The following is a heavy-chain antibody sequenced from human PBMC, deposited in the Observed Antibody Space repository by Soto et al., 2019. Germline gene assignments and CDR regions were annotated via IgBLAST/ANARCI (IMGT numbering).Heavy chain of an antibody. D-gene: IGHD1-26*01. CDR3: ARQGSGSYTTGGDYYYYGMDF. CDR1: GYSFTSYW. Sequence: XESLKISPKGSGYSFTSYWLVWVRQMSGKGVDGMGIIYPGDSDARYSPSFEGQVTISADKSISTAYLQWSSLKASDTAMYYCARQGSGSYTTGGDYYYYGMDFWGQGTTVTVSS. V-gene: IGHV5-51*01. CDR2: IYPGDSDA. J-gene: IGHJ6*02.